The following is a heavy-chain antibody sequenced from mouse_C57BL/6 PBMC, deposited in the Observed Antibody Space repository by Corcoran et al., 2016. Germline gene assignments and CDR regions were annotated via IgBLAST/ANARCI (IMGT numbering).Heavy chain of an antibody. CDR2: INTYSGVP. Sequence: QIQLVQSGPELKKPGETVKISCKASGYTFTTYGMSWVKQAPGKGLKWMGWINTYSGVPTYADDFKGRFAFSLETSASTAYLQINNLKNEDTATYFCARRIYYDYDGYYYAMDYWGQGPSVTVSS. D-gene: IGHD2-4*01. V-gene: IGHV9-3*01. CDR3: ARRIYYDYDGYYYAMDY. J-gene: IGHJ4*01. CDR1: GYTFTTYG.